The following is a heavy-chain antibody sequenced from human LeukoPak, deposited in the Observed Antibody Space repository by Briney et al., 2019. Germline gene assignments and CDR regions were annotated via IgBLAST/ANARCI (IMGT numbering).Heavy chain of an antibody. Sequence: GGSLRLSCAASGFTFDDYAMHWVRQAPGKGLEWVSGISWNSGSIGYADSVKGRFTISRDNAKNSLYLQMNSLRAKDTALYYCAKAAEDLYYYGSGSYYTPIDYWGQGTLVTVSS. CDR2: ISWNSGSI. CDR1: GFTFDDYA. V-gene: IGHV3-9*01. CDR3: AKAAEDLYYYGSGSYYTPIDY. D-gene: IGHD3-10*01. J-gene: IGHJ4*02.